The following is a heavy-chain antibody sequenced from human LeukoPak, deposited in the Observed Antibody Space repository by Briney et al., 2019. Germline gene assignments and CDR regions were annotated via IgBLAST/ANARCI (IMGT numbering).Heavy chain of an antibody. CDR1: GGSFSGYY. CDR3: ARGPYYGSGSYTY. D-gene: IGHD3-10*01. V-gene: IGHV4-34*01. J-gene: IGHJ4*02. Sequence: SETLSLTCAVYGGSFSGYYWSWIRQPPGRGLEWIGEINHSGSTNYNPSLKSRVTISVDTSKNQFSLKLSSVTAAETGAYYCARGPYYGSGSYTYWGQGTLVTVSS. CDR2: INHSGST.